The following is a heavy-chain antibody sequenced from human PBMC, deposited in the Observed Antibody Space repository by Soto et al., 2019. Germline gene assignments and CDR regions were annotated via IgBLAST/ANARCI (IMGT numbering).Heavy chain of an antibody. V-gene: IGHV3-33*01. J-gene: IGHJ3*01. CDR1: GFTFSSYG. D-gene: IGHD3-22*01. CDR3: ASPASSDSSGPFDAFDV. CDR2: IWYDGSNK. Sequence: HPGGSLRLSCAASGFTFSSYGMHWVRQAPGKGLEWVAVIWYDGSNKYYADSVKGRFTISRDNSKNTLYLQMNSLRAEDTAVYYCASPASSDSSGPFDAFDVWGQGTMVTVSS.